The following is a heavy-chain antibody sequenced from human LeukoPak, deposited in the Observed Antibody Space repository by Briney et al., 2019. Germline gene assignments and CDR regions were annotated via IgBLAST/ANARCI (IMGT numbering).Heavy chain of an antibody. CDR2: ISGRGSTI. CDR1: GFTFSSYE. Sequence: GGSLRLSCAASGFTFSSYEMNWVRQAPGKGLEWVSYISGRGSTIYYADSVKGRFTISRDNSKNTLYLQMNSLRAEDTAVYYCAKDRDFWSGYYQPQNYFDYWGQGTLVTVSS. D-gene: IGHD3-3*01. J-gene: IGHJ4*02. CDR3: AKDRDFWSGYYQPQNYFDY. V-gene: IGHV3-48*03.